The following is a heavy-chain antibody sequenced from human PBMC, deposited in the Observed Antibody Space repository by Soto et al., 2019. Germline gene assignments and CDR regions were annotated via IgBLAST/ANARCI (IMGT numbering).Heavy chain of an antibody. Sequence: TLALTCSVSGGSIRTVGHYWTWIRQPPGKGLEWIGSIYHTGSTYYSKSLRSRLTMSVDTSKSQFSLRLSSVTAADTAVYYCARATGTLRSRNCDYWGQGSLVTVSS. J-gene: IGHJ4*02. CDR3: ARATGTLRSRNCDY. D-gene: IGHD1-1*01. CDR1: GGSIRTVGHY. V-gene: IGHV4-31*03. CDR2: IYHTGST.